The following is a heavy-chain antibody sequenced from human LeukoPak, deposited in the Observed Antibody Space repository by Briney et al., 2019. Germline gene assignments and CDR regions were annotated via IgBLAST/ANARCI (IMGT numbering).Heavy chain of an antibody. D-gene: IGHD3-22*01. CDR1: GFTFSAYT. V-gene: IGHV3-64*02. CDR3: ARVFYDSGGNYYDY. J-gene: IGHJ4*02. Sequence: GGSLRLSCAASGFTFSAYTMHWVRQAPGKGLEYVSAIRSDGGSTYYADSVEGRFTISRDNSKNTLFLQMGSLRAEDMAVYYCARVFYDSGGNYYDYWGQGTLVTVSS. CDR2: IRSDGGST.